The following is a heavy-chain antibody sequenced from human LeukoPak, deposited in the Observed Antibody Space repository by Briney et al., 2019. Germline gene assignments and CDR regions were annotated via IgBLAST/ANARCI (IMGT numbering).Heavy chain of an antibody. CDR2: IYYSGST. CDR1: GGSISSSSYY. V-gene: IGHV4-39*01. CDR3: ASLGRDSSGQRGYFDY. J-gene: IGHJ4*02. Sequence: PSETLSLTCTVSGGSISSSSYYWGWIRQPPGKGLEWIGSIYYSGSTYYNPSLKSRVTISVDTSKNQFSLKLSSVTAADTAVYYCASLGRDSSGQRGYFDYWGQGTLVTVSS. D-gene: IGHD3-22*01.